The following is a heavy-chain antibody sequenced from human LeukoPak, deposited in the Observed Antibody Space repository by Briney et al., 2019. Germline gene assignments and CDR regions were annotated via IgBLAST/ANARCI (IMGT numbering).Heavy chain of an antibody. D-gene: IGHD5-12*01. J-gene: IGHJ5*02. V-gene: IGHV1-2*02. Sequence: ASVTVSCKASGYTFTGYYMHWVRQAPGQGLEWMGWINPSSGGTNYAQKFQGRVTMTRDTSISTAYMELSRLRSDDTAVYYCAREYSGPAGFDPWGQGTLVTVSS. CDR1: GYTFTGYY. CDR3: AREYSGPAGFDP. CDR2: INPSSGGT.